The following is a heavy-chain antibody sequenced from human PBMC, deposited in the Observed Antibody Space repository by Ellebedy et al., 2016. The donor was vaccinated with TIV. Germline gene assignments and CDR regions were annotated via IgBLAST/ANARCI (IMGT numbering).Heavy chain of an antibody. CDR2: IYSGGSA. CDR1: GFTVSTSY. Sequence: GESLKISCAASGFTVSTSYMTWVRQAPGKGLEWVSVIYSGGSAYYADSVRGRFSVSRDNSKNMLYLHMTGLRVDDTAVYHCARGFGSGNYYNTDWGQGTLVVVS. D-gene: IGHD3-10*01. V-gene: IGHV3-66*01. J-gene: IGHJ1*01. CDR3: ARGFGSGNYYNTD.